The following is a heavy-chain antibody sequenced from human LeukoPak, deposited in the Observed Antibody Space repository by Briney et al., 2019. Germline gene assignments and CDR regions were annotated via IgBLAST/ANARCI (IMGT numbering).Heavy chain of an antibody. CDR1: GGSFSGYY. V-gene: IGHV4-34*01. J-gene: IGHJ6*03. CDR3: ARSEDSDYGDYEYCYYYMDV. CDR2: INHSGST. Sequence: PSETLSLTCAVYGGSFSGYYWSWIRQPPGKGLEWIGEINHSGSTNYNPSLKSRVTISVDTSKNQFSLKLSSVTAADTAVYYCARSEDSDYGDYEYCYYYMDVWGKGTTVTVSS. D-gene: IGHD4-17*01.